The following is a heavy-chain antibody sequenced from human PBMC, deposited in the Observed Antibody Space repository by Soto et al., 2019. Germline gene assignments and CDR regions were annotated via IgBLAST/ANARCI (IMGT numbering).Heavy chain of an antibody. Sequence: TLSLTCTVSGGSISSYYWSWIRQPPGKGLEWIGYIYYSGSTNYNPSLKSRVTISVDTSKNQFSLKLRSVTAADTAGYYCARSXXMGIAAAILPFDYWGQGTLVTVSS. CDR3: ARSXXMGIAAAILPFDY. J-gene: IGHJ4*02. CDR2: IYYSGST. D-gene: IGHD6-13*01. CDR1: GGSISSYY. V-gene: IGHV4-59*08.